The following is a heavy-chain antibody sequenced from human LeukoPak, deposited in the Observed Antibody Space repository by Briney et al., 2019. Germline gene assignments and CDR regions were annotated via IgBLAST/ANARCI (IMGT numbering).Heavy chain of an antibody. CDR2: ISGSGGST. CDR1: GFTFSSYA. D-gene: IGHD6-13*01. J-gene: IGHJ5*02. Sequence: GGSLRLSCAASGFTFSSYAMSWVRQAPGKGLEWVSAISGSGGSTYYADSVKGRFTISRDNSKNTLYLQMNSLRAEDTAVYYCAKDPSSWYGQNWSDPWGQGTLVTVSS. CDR3: AKDPSSWYGQNWSDP. V-gene: IGHV3-23*01.